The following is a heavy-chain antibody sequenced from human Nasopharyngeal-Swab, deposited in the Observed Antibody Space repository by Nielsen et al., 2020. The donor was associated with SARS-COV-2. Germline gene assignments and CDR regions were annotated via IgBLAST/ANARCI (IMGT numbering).Heavy chain of an antibody. V-gene: IGHV3-21*01. CDR3: ARDGLDYDFWSAYFMDV. D-gene: IGHD3-3*01. J-gene: IGHJ6*02. CDR2: ISSSSSHI. Sequence: GESLKISCAASGFTFNKYNFHWVRQAPGKGLEWVSPISSSSSHIYYADSVKGRFTISRDNAKNSLYLQMNSLRAEDTAVYYCARDGLDYDFWSAYFMDVWGQGTTVTVSS. CDR1: GFTFNKYN.